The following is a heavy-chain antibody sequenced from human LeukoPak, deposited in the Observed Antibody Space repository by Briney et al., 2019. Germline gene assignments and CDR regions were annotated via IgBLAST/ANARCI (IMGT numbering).Heavy chain of an antibody. CDR2: TYYSGST. V-gene: IGHV4-31*03. Sequence: PSETLSLTCTVSGGSISSGGYYWSWIRQHPGKGLEWIGYTYYSGSTYYNPSLKSRVTISVDTSKNQFSLKLSSVTAADTAVYYCARGPIDYGDYDWDYWGQGTLVTVSS. D-gene: IGHD4-17*01. CDR3: ARGPIDYGDYDWDY. J-gene: IGHJ4*02. CDR1: GGSISSGGYY.